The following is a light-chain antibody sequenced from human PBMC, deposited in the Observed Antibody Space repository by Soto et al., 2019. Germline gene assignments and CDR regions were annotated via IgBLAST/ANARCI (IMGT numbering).Light chain of an antibody. CDR3: QQGNRFPPT. V-gene: IGKV1-12*01. Sequence: IQMTQSPSSVAASVGDRVTIACRASQDISSWLAWYQQKPGIAPRVLIYPASTLQSGVPSRFSGFGSGTDFTLTISGLQPEDFATYFCQQGNRFPPTFGQGTRLE. CDR1: QDISSW. J-gene: IGKJ5*01. CDR2: PAS.